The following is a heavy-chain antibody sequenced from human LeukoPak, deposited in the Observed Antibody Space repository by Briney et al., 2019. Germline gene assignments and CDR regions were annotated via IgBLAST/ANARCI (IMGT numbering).Heavy chain of an antibody. CDR2: IIPIFGTA. D-gene: IGHD6-6*01. J-gene: IGHJ5*02. V-gene: IGHV1-69*13. Sequence: GASVKVSCKASGGTFSSYAISWVRQAPGQGLEWMGGIIPIFGTANYAQKFQGRVTITADESTSTAYMELSSLRSEDTAVYYCASYIAARSRGFDPWGQGTLVTVSS. CDR1: GGTFSSYA. CDR3: ASYIAARSRGFDP.